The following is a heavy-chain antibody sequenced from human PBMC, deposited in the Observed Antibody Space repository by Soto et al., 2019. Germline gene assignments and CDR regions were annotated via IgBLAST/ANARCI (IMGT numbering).Heavy chain of an antibody. J-gene: IGHJ4*02. CDR3: TTEEWYYFPS. CDR2: INQDVRER. D-gene: IGHD3-3*01. CDR1: GFPFSVQW. V-gene: IGHV3-7*03. Sequence: GGSLRLSCAASGFPFSVQWMSWVRQAPGKGLEWVATINQDVRERYYVDSVKGRFSISRDNAKNSLYLQMNSLRTEDTAVYYCTTEEWYYFPSWGQGTLVTVSS.